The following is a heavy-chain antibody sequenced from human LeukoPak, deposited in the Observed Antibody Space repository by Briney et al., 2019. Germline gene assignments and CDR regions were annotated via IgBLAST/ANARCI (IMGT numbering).Heavy chain of an antibody. CDR2: INPNSGGT. Sequence: ASVKVSCKASGDTFSGYYIHWVRQARGQGLEWMGWINPNSGGTNYAQKFKDRVTMTGDTSITTAYMELSRVTSDDTAVYYCATDAYDSRGYYYWGQGTLVTVSS. CDR1: GDTFSGYY. D-gene: IGHD3-22*01. CDR3: ATDAYDSRGYYY. J-gene: IGHJ4*02. V-gene: IGHV1-2*02.